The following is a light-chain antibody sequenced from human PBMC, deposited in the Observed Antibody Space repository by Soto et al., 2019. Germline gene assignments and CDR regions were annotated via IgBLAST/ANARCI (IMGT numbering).Light chain of an antibody. Sequence: EIVMTQSRATLSVSRGGRAARSCRASQSVSSHLAWYQQKPGQSPRLLTYDASNRATGIPARFSGSGSGTDFTLTISSLEPEDFAFYFCQQRSHWPTFGQGTKVDIK. J-gene: IGKJ1*01. V-gene: IGKV3-11*01. CDR1: QSVSSH. CDR3: QQRSHWPT. CDR2: DAS.